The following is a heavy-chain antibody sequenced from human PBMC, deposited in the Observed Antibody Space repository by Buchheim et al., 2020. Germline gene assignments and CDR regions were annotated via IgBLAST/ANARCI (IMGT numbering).Heavy chain of an antibody. CDR2: VSNDGRDK. J-gene: IGHJ4*02. CDR3: ARDTSVSANYYFDY. CDR1: TFFNNYA. V-gene: IGHV3-30*04. Sequence: VQVLESGGGVVQPGRSLTLSCATSTFFNNYAMHWVRQAPGKGLEWVAVVSNDGRDKHHADSVKGRFLISRDNSRNTIFLQMNSLRTEDTAVYYCARDTSVSANYYFDYWGQGTL. D-gene: IGHD5/OR15-5a*01.